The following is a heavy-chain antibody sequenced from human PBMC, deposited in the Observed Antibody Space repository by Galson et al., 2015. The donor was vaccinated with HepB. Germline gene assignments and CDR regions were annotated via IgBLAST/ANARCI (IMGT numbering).Heavy chain of an antibody. D-gene: IGHD4/OR15-4a*01. J-gene: IGHJ5*02. V-gene: IGHV3-30*14. Sequence: SLRLSCAASGFMFDTYAMHWVRQAPGKGLEWVAIVSYDESQKYYADSVKGRFTISGDNSKNTLFLQMKNLRPDDTAVYYCAREERRGANYYLDSWGQGTLVTVSS. CDR3: AREERRGANYYLDS. CDR1: GFMFDTYA. CDR2: VSYDESQK.